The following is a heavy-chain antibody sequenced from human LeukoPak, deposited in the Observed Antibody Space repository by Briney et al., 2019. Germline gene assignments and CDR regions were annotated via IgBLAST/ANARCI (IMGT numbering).Heavy chain of an antibody. V-gene: IGHV3-21*01. D-gene: IGHD3-10*01. CDR1: GFTFSSYS. J-gene: IGHJ5*02. CDR2: IRGSSSYI. CDR3: ARTKAILWFGES. Sequence: GGSLRLSCAAPGFTFSSYSTNWVRQAPGKGLECVASIRGSSSYIYYADSVKGRFTISRDNAKNSLFLQMNNLSAEDTAVYYCARTKAILWFGESWGQGTLVTVSS.